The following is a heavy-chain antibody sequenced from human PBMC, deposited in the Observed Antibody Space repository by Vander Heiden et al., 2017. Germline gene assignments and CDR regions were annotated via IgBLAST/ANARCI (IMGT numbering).Heavy chain of an antibody. D-gene: IGHD3-22*01. J-gene: IGHJ4*02. CDR3: VGNYYDSRGYYFIDS. CDR1: GGAMGNYY. V-gene: IGHV4-4*07. CDR2: IYTGGST. Sequence: QVQLQESGPGLVRPSETLSLTRAVSGGAMGNYYWTWLRQPAGKALEWLGRIYTGGSTNYNPSLKSRVTMSVATSKNQFSLKLTSVTAADTAVYYCVGNYYDSRGYYFIDSWGQGTMVTVS.